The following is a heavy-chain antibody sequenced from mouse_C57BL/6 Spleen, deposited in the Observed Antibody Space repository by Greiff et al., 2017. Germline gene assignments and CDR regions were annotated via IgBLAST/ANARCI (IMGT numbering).Heavy chain of an antibody. D-gene: IGHD3-2*02. CDR2: IDPSASYT. Sequence: QVQLQQPGAELVRPGTSVKLSCKASGYTFTSYWMHWVKQRPGQGLEWIGVIDPSASYTNYNQKFKGKATLTVDTSSSTAYMPLSSLTSEDSAVDNCTRGQLSPSHFDFWGQGTTLTGSS. CDR1: GYTFTSYW. CDR3: TRGQLSPSHFDF. V-gene: IGHV1-59*01. J-gene: IGHJ2*01.